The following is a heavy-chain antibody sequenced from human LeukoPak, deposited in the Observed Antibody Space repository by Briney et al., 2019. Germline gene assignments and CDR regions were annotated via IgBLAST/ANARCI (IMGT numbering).Heavy chain of an antibody. J-gene: IGHJ4*02. Sequence: PGGSLRLSCAASGFTFSSYAMSWVRQAPGKGLEWVSVISGSGGSTYYADSVKGRFTISRDNSKNTLYLQMNSLRAEDTAVYYCAKAAVFDYYDSSYPNDYWGQGTLVTVSS. V-gene: IGHV3-23*01. D-gene: IGHD3-22*01. CDR3: AKAAVFDYYDSSYPNDY. CDR2: ISGSGGST. CDR1: GFTFSSYA.